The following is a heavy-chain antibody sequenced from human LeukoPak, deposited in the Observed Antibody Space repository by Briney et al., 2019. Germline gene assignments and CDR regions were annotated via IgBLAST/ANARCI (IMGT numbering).Heavy chain of an antibody. J-gene: IGHJ4*02. V-gene: IGHV1-2*02. CDR3: AREVDYYDSSGSD. CDR1: GYTFTVYY. CDR2: INPNSGGT. D-gene: IGHD3-22*01. Sequence: ASVTVSCKASGYTFTVYYMHWVRQAPGQGLEWMGWINPNSGGTNYAQKFQGRVTMTRDTSISTAYMELSRLRSDDTAVYYCAREVDYYDSSGSDWGQGTLVTVSS.